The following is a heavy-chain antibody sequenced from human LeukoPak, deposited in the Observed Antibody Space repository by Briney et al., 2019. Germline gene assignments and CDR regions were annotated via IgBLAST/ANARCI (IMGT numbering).Heavy chain of an antibody. CDR2: TNPNSGGT. J-gene: IGHJ5*02. CDR3: AGDGGRSWYVNWFDP. D-gene: IGHD6-13*01. V-gene: IGHV1-2*02. Sequence: ASVTVSCKASGYTFTGYYMHWVRQAPGQGLEWMGWTNPNSGGTNYAQKFQGRVTMTRDTSISTAYMELSRLRSDDTAVYYCAGDGGRSWYVNWFDPWGQGTLVTVSS. CDR1: GYTFTGYY.